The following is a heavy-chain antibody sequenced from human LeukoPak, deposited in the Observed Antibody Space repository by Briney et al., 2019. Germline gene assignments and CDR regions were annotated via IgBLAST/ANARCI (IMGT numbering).Heavy chain of an antibody. Sequence: SETLSLTCAVYGGSFSGYYWSWIRQPPGKGLEWIGEINHSGSTNYNPSLKSRVTMSVDTSKNQFSLKLSSVTAADTAVYYCARQDTSPLGAFDIWGQGTMVTVSS. CDR1: GGSFSGYY. CDR3: ARQDTSPLGAFDI. V-gene: IGHV4-34*01. J-gene: IGHJ3*02. D-gene: IGHD2-2*01. CDR2: INHSGST.